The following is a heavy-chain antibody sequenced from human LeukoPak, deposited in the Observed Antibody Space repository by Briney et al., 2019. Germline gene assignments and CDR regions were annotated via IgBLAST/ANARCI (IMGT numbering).Heavy chain of an antibody. J-gene: IGHJ4*02. Sequence: GGSLRLSCAASGFTFSNYAMHWVRQAPGKGLQWVAFIRYDGSDKFYADSVKGRFTISRDNSKNTLYLQMDSLRAEDTALYYCAKDQSSWYNFDYWGQETLVTVSS. CDR2: IRYDGSDK. V-gene: IGHV3-30*02. CDR3: AKDQSSWYNFDY. CDR1: GFTFSNYA. D-gene: IGHD6-13*01.